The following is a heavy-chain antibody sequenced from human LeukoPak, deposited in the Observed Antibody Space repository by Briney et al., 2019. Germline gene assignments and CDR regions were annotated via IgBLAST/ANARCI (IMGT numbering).Heavy chain of an antibody. Sequence: SVKVSCKASGGTFSSYAISWVRQAPGQGLEWMGGIIPIFGKANYAQKFQGRVTMTTDTSTSTAYMEVRSVRSDDTAVYYCARDPRRRDGNNYGYFDLWGRGTLVSVSS. CDR1: GGTFSSYA. J-gene: IGHJ2*01. CDR2: IIPIFGKA. CDR3: ARDPRRRDGNNYGYFDL. V-gene: IGHV1-69*05. D-gene: IGHD5-24*01.